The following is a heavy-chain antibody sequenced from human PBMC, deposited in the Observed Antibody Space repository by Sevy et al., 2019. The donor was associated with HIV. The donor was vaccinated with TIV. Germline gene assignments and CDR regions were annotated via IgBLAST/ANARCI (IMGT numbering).Heavy chain of an antibody. D-gene: IGHD2-8*02. CDR3: ARGGTGATLHFDY. CDR1: GFDISSFS. Sequence: GGSLRLSCTASGFDISSFSMNWVRQAPGKGLEWISYISRSTTTMYYGDSVKGRFTISRDNAQDSLFLQMNSLRTEDTAVYYCARGGTGATLHFDYWGQGTVVTVSS. V-gene: IGHV3-48*01. J-gene: IGHJ4*02. CDR2: ISRSTTTM.